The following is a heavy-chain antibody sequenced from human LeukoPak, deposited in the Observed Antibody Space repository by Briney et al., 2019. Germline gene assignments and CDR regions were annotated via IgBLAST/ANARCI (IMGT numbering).Heavy chain of an antibody. CDR1: GFSFTSYA. CDR3: AKGSDFWSGSYTGSDWFAP. V-gene: IGHV3-23*01. D-gene: IGHD3-3*01. CDR2: IIGSGATT. J-gene: IGHJ5*02. Sequence: TGGSLRLSCVASGFSFTSYAMTWVRQPPGKGLEWLSTIIGSGATTHYSDSVRGRFTVSRDNSKNTLFLEISSLRGDDTAVYYCAKGSDFWSGSYTGSDWFAPWGQGTPVIVSS.